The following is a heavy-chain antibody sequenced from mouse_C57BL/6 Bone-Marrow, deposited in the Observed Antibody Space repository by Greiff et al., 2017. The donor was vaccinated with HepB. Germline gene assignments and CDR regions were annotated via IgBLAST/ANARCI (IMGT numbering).Heavy chain of an antibody. Sequence: EVMLVESGGGLVQPGGSLSLSCAASGFTFTDYYMSWVRQPPGKALEWLGFIRNKANGYTTEYSASVKGRFTISRANSQSFLYLQMNALRAEDSATYYCARWGYVSIYWYVDVWGTGTTVTVSS. J-gene: IGHJ1*03. CDR3: ARWGYVSIYWYVDV. CDR2: IRNKANGYTT. D-gene: IGHD1-1*01. CDR1: GFTFTDYY. V-gene: IGHV7-3*01.